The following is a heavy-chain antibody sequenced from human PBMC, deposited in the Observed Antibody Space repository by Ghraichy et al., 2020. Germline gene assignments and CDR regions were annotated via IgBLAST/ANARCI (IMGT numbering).Heavy chain of an antibody. CDR2: IYNSGST. Sequence: SETLSLTCTVSGGSISSYYWSWIRQPPGKGLEWIGYIYNSGSTNYSPSLKSRVTISVDTSKNQFSLKLSSVTAADTAVYYCARHLLFRGVYYFDYWGQGTLVTVSS. V-gene: IGHV4-59*08. J-gene: IGHJ4*02. CDR3: ARHLLFRGVYYFDY. CDR1: GGSISSYY. D-gene: IGHD3-10*01.